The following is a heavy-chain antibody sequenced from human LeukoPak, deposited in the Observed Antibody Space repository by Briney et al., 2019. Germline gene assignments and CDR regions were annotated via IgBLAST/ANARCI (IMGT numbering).Heavy chain of an antibody. V-gene: IGHV4-38-2*01. CDR3: AREIRYCSSTSCYGGYGMDV. D-gene: IGHD2-2*01. J-gene: IGHJ6*04. Sequence: SETLSLTCAVSGYSISSGYYWGWLRQPPGKGLEWIGSIYHSGSTYYNPSLKSRVTISVDTSKNQFSLNLSSVTAADTAVYYCAREIRYCSSTSCYGGYGMDVWGKGTTVTVSS. CDR2: IYHSGST. CDR1: GYSISSGYY.